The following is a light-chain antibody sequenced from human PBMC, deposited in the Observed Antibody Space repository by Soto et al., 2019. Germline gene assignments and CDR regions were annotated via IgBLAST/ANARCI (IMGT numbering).Light chain of an antibody. CDR3: QQYNNWPPYT. J-gene: IGKJ2*01. Sequence: EIVMTQSPATLSVSPGERATLSCRASQSVSSNLAWYQQKPGQVPRLLIYDASTRATGIPARFSGSGSGTEFTLTISSLQSEDFAVYNCQQYNNWPPYTFGQGTKLEIK. V-gene: IGKV3-15*01. CDR1: QSVSSN. CDR2: DAS.